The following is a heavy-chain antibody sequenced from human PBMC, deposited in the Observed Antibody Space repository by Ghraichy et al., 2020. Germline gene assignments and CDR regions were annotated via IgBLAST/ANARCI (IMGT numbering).Heavy chain of an antibody. V-gene: IGHV4-39*01. Sequence: SETLSLTCTVSGGSISSSSYYWGWIRQPPGKGLEWIGSIYYSGSTYYNPSLKSRVTISVDTSKNQFSLKLSSVTAADTAVYYCQLRESSSWPGDYWGQGTLVTVSS. D-gene: IGHD6-13*01. CDR2: IYYSGST. CDR3: QLRESSSWPGDY. CDR1: GGSISSSSYY. J-gene: IGHJ4*02.